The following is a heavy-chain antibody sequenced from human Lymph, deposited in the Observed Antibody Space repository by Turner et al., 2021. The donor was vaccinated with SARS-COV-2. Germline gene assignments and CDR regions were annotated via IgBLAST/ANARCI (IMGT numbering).Heavy chain of an antibody. CDR3: TSVKYCSGGSCYGYHFDY. V-gene: IGHV3-49*04. CDR2: IRSKAYGGTT. J-gene: IGHJ4*02. D-gene: IGHD2-15*01. CDR1: GFHLADYA. Sequence: DVQLMESGGGLVQPGRSLNIHSITSGFHLADYAMSWVRQAPGKGLELVGFIRSKAYGGTTQYAASVKGRFTISRDDAKSIAYLQMHSLKTEDTAVYYCTSVKYCSGGSCYGYHFDYWGQGSLVTVSS.